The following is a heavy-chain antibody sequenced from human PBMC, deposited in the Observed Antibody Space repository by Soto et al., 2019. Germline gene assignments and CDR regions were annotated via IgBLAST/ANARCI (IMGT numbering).Heavy chain of an antibody. CDR1: SGSISSYC. D-gene: IGHD4-17*01. CDR2: IHYSGST. CDR3: ARDRADYGGRWFDS. Sequence: PSETLSLTCTVSSGSISSYCWNWIRQPPGKGLEWIGCIHYSGSTNYNPSLKSRVTISVDTSKNQFSLKLRSVTAADTAIYYCARDRADYGGRWFDSWGQGTLVTVSS. V-gene: IGHV4-59*01. J-gene: IGHJ5*01.